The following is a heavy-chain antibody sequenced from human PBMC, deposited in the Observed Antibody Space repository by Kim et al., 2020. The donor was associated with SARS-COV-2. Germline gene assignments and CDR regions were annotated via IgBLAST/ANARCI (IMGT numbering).Heavy chain of an antibody. D-gene: IGHD2-2*01. J-gene: IGHJ6*01. Sequence: GGSLRLSCAASGFGFDTHSMNWVRQAPGKGLEWVSSIGGTSNYIYYADSVKGRFTISRDNAKNSLFLQMNSLRAEDTAVYYCARGGYVSSNRCYFFYY. V-gene: IGHV3-21*01. CDR1: GFGFDTHS. CDR2: IGGTSNYI. CDR3: ARGGYVSSNRCYFFYY.